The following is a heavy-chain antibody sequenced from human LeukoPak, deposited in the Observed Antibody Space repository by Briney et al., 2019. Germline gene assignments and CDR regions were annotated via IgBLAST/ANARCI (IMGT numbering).Heavy chain of an antibody. Sequence: GGSLRLSCAASGFTFSSYAMHWVRQAPGKGLEWVAVMSYDGSNKYYADSVKGRFTISRDNSKNTLYLQMNSLRAEDTAVYYCARDRYYDSSGRYFDYWGQGTLVTVSS. CDR3: ARDRYYDSSGRYFDY. CDR1: GFTFSSYA. V-gene: IGHV3-30*01. CDR2: MSYDGSNK. D-gene: IGHD3-22*01. J-gene: IGHJ4*02.